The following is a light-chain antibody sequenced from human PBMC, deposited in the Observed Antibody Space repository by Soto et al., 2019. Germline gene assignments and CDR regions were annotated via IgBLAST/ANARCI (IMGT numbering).Light chain of an antibody. J-gene: IGKJ5*01. CDR1: QSVTTN. CDR3: QQYNNWPPRIT. Sequence: PLSCWASQSVTTNLAWYQQIPGQAPRLLIYGASTRATGIPARFSGSGSGTEFTLTISSLQSEDFAVYYCQQYNNWPPRITFGQGTRLEIK. CDR2: GAS. V-gene: IGKV3-15*01.